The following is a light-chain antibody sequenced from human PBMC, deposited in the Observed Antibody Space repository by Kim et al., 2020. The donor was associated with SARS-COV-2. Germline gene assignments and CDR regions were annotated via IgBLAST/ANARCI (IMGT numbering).Light chain of an antibody. Sequence: VSPGQTASITCSGDKLGYKYVCWYQQKPGQSPVLVIYQDTKRPSGIPERFSGSNSGNTATLTISGTQAKDEADYYCQAWDSSTAVVFGGGTQLTVL. CDR2: QDT. CDR3: QAWDSSTAVV. CDR1: KLGYKY. J-gene: IGLJ2*01. V-gene: IGLV3-1*01.